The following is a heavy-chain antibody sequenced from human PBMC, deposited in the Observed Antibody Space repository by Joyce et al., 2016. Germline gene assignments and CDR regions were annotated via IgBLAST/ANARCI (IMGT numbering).Heavy chain of an antibody. J-gene: IGHJ6*02. Sequence: QVTLKESGPTLVKPTQTLTLTCTFSGFSLSTSGVGVGWIRPPPGKALELLALIYWDDDKRYSSSLKSRLTITKDTSKNQVVLTMTNMDPVDTATYYCAHAPATDRYYGMDVWGQGTTVTVSS. CDR3: AHAPATDRYYGMDV. V-gene: IGHV2-5*02. CDR2: IYWDDDK. CDR1: GFSLSTSGVG. D-gene: IGHD6-25*01.